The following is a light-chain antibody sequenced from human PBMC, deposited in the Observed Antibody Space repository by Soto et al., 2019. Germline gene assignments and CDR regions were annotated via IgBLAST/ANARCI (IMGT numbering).Light chain of an antibody. CDR3: QVRTDWPPFKYT. CDR2: ETS. Sequence: EIVLTNSPASLSLSAGERVTLSCRASQSVDTMVAWYQQQVGRTPRLLIYETSNRATGVTGRFSGGGSGTDVTLTISRLEPEDFAVYFCQVRTDWPPFKYTFGQGTKLEV. CDR1: QSVDTM. V-gene: IGKV3-11*01. J-gene: IGKJ2*01.